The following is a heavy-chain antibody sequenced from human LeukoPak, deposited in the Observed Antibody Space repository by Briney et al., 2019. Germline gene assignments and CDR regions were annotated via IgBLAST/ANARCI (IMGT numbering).Heavy chain of an antibody. CDR1: GFTFSSYG. J-gene: IGHJ3*02. Sequence: GRSLRLSCAASGFTFSSYGMYWVHQAPGKGLEWVAVIWYDGSNKYYADSVKGRFTISRDNSKNTLYLQMNSLRAEDTAVYYCAKDYYDSSGNDAFDIWGQGTMVTVSS. CDR3: AKDYYDSSGNDAFDI. CDR2: IWYDGSNK. D-gene: IGHD3-22*01. V-gene: IGHV3-33*06.